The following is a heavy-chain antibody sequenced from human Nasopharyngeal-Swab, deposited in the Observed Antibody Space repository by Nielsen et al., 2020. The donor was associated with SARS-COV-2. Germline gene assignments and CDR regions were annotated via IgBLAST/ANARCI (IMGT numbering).Heavy chain of an antibody. J-gene: IGHJ4*02. V-gene: IGHV4-39*01. CDR3: ARQDYYDRGFDY. Sequence: WIRQPPGKGLEWIGTLYYSGSTYYNPSLKSRVTISVDTSKSQFSLKLSSVTAADTAVYYCARQDYYDRGFDYWGQGTLVTVSS. D-gene: IGHD3-22*01. CDR2: LYYSGST.